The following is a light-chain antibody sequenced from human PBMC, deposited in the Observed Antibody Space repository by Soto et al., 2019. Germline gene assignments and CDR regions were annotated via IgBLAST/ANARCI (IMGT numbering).Light chain of an antibody. CDR2: LGS. J-gene: IGKJ3*01. CDR3: MQALQTPRT. CDR1: QSLLHSNGYNY. Sequence: MVMTQSPLSLPVTPGEPASISCRSSQSLLHSNGYNYLDWYLQKPGQSPQLLIYLGSNRASGVPDRCSGSGSGTDFTLKISRVEAEDVGVYYCMQALQTPRTFGPGPKVDIK. V-gene: IGKV2-28*01.